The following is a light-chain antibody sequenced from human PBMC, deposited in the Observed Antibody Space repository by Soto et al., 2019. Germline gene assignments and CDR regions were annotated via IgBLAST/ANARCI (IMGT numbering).Light chain of an antibody. CDR3: QQYHSYSS. V-gene: IGKV1-5*03. CDR1: QSIGPW. CDR2: KAS. Sequence: DIQMTQSPSTLSASVGDTVTITCRASQSIGPWLAWYQQKPGRAPKLLIYKASSLESGVPLRFIGSGSGTDFTLTISSLQSVDFATYYCQQYHSYSSFGQGTKVELK. J-gene: IGKJ1*01.